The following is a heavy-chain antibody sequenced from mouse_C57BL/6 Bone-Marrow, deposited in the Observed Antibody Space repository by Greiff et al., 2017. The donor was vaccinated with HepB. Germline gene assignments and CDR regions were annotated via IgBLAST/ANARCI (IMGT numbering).Heavy chain of an antibody. CDR1: GYAFTNYL. V-gene: IGHV1-54*01. J-gene: IGHJ2*01. Sequence: VQLQQSGAELVRPGTSVKVSCKASGYAFTNYLIEWVKQRPGQGLEWIGVINPGSGGTNYNEKFKGKATLTADKSSSTAYMQLSSLTSEDSAVYFCARSRYYYGSFYWGQGTTLTVSS. CDR3: ARSRYYYGSFY. CDR2: INPGSGGT. D-gene: IGHD1-1*01.